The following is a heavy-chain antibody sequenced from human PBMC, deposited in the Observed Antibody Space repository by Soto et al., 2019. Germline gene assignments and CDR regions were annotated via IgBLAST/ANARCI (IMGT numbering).Heavy chain of an antibody. D-gene: IGHD5-12*01. Sequence: QVQLVQSGAEVKKPGSSVKVSCKASGGTFSSYAISWVRQAPGQGLEWMGGIIPIFGTANYAQKFQGRVTITAXXSXSXXYMELSSLRSEDTAVYYCARDRIDGYNFGYNWFDPWGQGTLVTVSS. CDR1: GGTFSSYA. V-gene: IGHV1-69*12. J-gene: IGHJ5*02. CDR3: ARDRIDGYNFGYNWFDP. CDR2: IIPIFGTA.